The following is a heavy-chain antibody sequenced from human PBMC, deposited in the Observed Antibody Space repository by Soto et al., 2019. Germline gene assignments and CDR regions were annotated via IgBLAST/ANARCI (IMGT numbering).Heavy chain of an antibody. CDR3: ARDEGIRGFDS. V-gene: IGHV1-18*04. CDR1: GYTFSNYG. D-gene: IGHD3-10*01. CDR2: IRGHNGLT. J-gene: IGHJ4*02. Sequence: QVQLVQSGDEVKKSGASVKVSCKASGYTFSNYGISWVRQAPGQGLEWMGWIRGHNGLTAYAQNVQGRVTKTIDTPTTTVFMEMTGLRSNDTAVYYCARDEGIRGFDSWGQGTLVTVSS.